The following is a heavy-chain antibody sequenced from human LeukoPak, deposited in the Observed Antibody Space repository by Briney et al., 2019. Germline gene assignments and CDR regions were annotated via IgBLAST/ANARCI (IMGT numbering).Heavy chain of an antibody. CDR1: GGSISSYY. J-gene: IGHJ4*02. CDR2: IYYSGST. D-gene: IGHD1-26*01. CDR3: ARERVGYFDY. Sequence: KSSETLSLTCTVSGGSISSYYWSWIRQPPGKGLEWIGYIYYSGSTNHNPSLKSRVTISVDTSKNQFSLKLSSVTAADTAVYYCARERVGYFDYWGQGTLVTVSS. V-gene: IGHV4-59*01.